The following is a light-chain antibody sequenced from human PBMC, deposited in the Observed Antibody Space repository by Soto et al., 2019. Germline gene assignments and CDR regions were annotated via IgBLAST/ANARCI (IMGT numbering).Light chain of an antibody. CDR1: ESVRSY. CDR3: QQRSNWPVT. Sequence: EIVLTQSPATLSLSPGERATLSCRASESVRSYLAWYQQKPGQAPRLLIYDASNRATGIPARFSGSGSGSDYTLTISSLEPEDFAVDYCQQRSNWPVTFGQGTRLEIK. CDR2: DAS. J-gene: IGKJ5*01. V-gene: IGKV3-11*01.